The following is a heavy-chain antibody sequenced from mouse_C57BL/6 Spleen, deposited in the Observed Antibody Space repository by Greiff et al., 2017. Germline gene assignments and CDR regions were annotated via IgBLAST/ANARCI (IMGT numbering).Heavy chain of an antibody. J-gene: IGHJ4*01. CDR3: ARHLGTGAMDY. V-gene: IGHV5-12*01. CDR1: GFTFSDYY. CDR2: ISNGGGST. D-gene: IGHD3-3*01. Sequence: EVHLVESGGGLVQPGGSLKLSCAASGFTFSDYYMYWVRQTPEKRLEWVAYISNGGGSTYYPDTVKGRFTISRDNAKNTLYLQMSRLKSEDTAMYYCARHLGTGAMDYWGQGTSVTVSS.